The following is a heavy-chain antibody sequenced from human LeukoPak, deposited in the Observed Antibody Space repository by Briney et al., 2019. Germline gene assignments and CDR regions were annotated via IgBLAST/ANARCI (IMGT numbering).Heavy chain of an antibody. CDR1: GFTFSSYG. CDR3: AKESNYDSSGYYNPIPFDY. J-gene: IGHJ4*02. CDR2: ISGSGGST. Sequence: PGGSLRLSCAASGFTFSSYGMSWVRQAPGKGLEWVSAISGSGGSTYYADSVKGRFTISRDNSKNTLYLQMNSLRAEDTAVYYCAKESNYDSSGYYNPIPFDYWGQGTLVTVSS. V-gene: IGHV3-23*01. D-gene: IGHD3-22*01.